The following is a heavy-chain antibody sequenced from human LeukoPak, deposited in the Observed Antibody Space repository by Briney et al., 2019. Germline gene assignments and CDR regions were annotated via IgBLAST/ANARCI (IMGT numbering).Heavy chain of an antibody. V-gene: IGHV3-21*01. D-gene: IGHD3-22*01. CDR2: ISSSSSYI. Sequence: GGSLRLSCAASGFTFSSYSMNWVRQAPGKGLEWVSSISSSSSYIYYEDSVKGRFTISRHNAKNLLYLQMNSLRAEDTAGYYCARGIYDKGALFDYWGQGTLVTVSS. CDR3: ARGIYDKGALFDY. CDR1: GFTFSSYS. J-gene: IGHJ4*02.